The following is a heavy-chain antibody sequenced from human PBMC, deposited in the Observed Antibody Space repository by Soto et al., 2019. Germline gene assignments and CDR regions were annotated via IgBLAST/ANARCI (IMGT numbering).Heavy chain of an antibody. Sequence: QVQLVESGGGVVQPGRSLRLSCAASGFTFSSYAMHWVRQAPGKGLEWVAVISYDGSNKYYADSVKGRFTISRDNSKNTLYLQMNSLRAEDTAVYYCARAGCDGGSCYTLVGLSYGMAVWCQGTTVTVSS. D-gene: IGHD2-15*01. J-gene: IGHJ6*02. CDR2: ISYDGSNK. V-gene: IGHV3-30-3*01. CDR1: GFTFSSYA. CDR3: ARAGCDGGSCYTLVGLSYGMAV.